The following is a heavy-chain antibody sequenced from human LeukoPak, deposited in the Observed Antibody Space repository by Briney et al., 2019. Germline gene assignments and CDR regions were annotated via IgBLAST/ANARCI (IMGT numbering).Heavy chain of an antibody. CDR3: ARLEQWLVPGGYFDY. J-gene: IGHJ4*02. V-gene: IGHV4-39*01. D-gene: IGHD6-19*01. Sequence: SETPSLTCTVSGGSISSSSYYWGWIRQPPGKGLEWIGSIYYSGSTYYNPSPKSRVTISVDTSKNQFSLKLSSVTAADTAVYYCARLEQWLVPGGYFDYWGQGTLVTVSS. CDR2: IYYSGST. CDR1: GGSISSSSYY.